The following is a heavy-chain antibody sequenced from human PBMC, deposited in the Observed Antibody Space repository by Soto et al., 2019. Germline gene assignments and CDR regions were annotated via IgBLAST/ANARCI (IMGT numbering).Heavy chain of an antibody. CDR3: ARDPGYCSGGSCYSVYYYYYMDV. CDR2: INAGNGNT. Sequence: ASVKVSCKASGYTFTSYAMHWVRQAPGQRLERMGWINAGNGNTKYSQKFQGRVTITRDTSASTAYMELSSLRSEDTAVYYCARDPGYCSGGSCYSVYYYYYMDVWGKGTTVTVSS. V-gene: IGHV1-3*01. J-gene: IGHJ6*03. D-gene: IGHD2-15*01. CDR1: GYTFTSYA.